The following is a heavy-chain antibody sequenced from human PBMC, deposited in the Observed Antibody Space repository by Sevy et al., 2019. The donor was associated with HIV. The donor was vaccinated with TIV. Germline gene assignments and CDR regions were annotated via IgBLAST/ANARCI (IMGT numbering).Heavy chain of an antibody. CDR1: GYSFTSYW. Sequence: GESLKISCKGSGYSFTSYWIGWVREMPGKGLECMGIIYPGDSDTRYSPSFQGQVTISADKSISTAYLQWSSLKASDTVMYYCARHVFGAVTVTFIDYWGQGTLVTVSS. V-gene: IGHV5-51*01. CDR3: ARHVFGAVTVTFIDY. CDR2: IYPGDSDT. D-gene: IGHD4-17*01. J-gene: IGHJ4*02.